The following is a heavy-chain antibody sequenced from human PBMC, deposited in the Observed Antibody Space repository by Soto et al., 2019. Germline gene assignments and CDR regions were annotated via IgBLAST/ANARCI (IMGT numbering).Heavy chain of an antibody. CDR2: IDPSDSYT. CDR1: GYSFTSYW. CDR3: ASSGGVVPAATTDYYYGMDV. D-gene: IGHD2-2*01. V-gene: IGHV5-10-1*01. J-gene: IGHJ6*02. Sequence: PGESLKISCKGSGYSFTSYWISWVRQMPGKGLEWMGRIDPSDSYTNYSPSFQGYVTISADKSISTAYLQWSSLKASDTAMYYCASSGGVVPAATTDYYYGMDVWGQGTTVTVSS.